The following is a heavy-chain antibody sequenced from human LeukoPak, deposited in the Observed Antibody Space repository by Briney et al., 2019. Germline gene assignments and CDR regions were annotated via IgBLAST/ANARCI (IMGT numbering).Heavy chain of an antibody. V-gene: IGHV1-69*05. Sequence: ASVKVSCKASGGTFRAYAITWLRQAPGQGLEWIGGVIPFFGSPNYAQKFQGRVTITTDESTSTAYMELSSLRSDDTAVYYCARSTTLVATGDYWGQGTLVPISS. CDR3: ARSTTLVATGDY. CDR2: VIPFFGSP. D-gene: IGHD2-8*02. J-gene: IGHJ4*02. CDR1: GGTFRAYA.